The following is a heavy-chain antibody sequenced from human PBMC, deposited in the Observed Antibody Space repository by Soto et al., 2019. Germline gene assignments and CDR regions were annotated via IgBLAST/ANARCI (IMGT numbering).Heavy chain of an antibody. V-gene: IGHV1-58*01. Sequence: ASVKVSCKASGFTFTSSAVQWVRQARGQRLEWIGWIVVGSGNTNYAQKFQERVTITRDMSTSTAYMELSSLRSEDTAVYYCAAKRGYSYGLGLELMDVWGQGTTVTSP. J-gene: IGHJ6*02. CDR2: IVVGSGNT. D-gene: IGHD5-18*01. CDR3: AAKRGYSYGLGLELMDV. CDR1: GFTFTSSA.